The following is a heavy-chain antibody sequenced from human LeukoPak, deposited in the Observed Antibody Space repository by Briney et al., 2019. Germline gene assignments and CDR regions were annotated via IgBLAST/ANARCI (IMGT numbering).Heavy chain of an antibody. CDR2: IYYSGST. D-gene: IGHD6-13*01. V-gene: IGHV4-59*01. Sequence: PSETLSLTCTVSGGSISSYYWSWIRQPPGKGLEWIGYIYYSGSTNYNPSLKSRVTISVDTSKNQFSLKLSSVTAADTAVYYCARERIAAAGHGVGNWFDPWGQGTLVTVSS. CDR3: ARERIAAAGHGVGNWFDP. J-gene: IGHJ5*02. CDR1: GGSISSYY.